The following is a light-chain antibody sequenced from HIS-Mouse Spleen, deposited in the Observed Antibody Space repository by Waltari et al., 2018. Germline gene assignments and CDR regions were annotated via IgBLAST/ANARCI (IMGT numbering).Light chain of an antibody. CDR2: GKN. J-gene: IGLJ3*02. Sequence: SSELTQDPAVSVALGQTVRITCQGDSLRSYYASWYQKKPGQAPVLFIYGKNNRPSGIPDRFSGSSSGNTASLTITGAQAEDEADYYCNSRDSSGNHWVFGGGTKLTVL. CDR3: NSRDSSGNHWV. CDR1: SLRSYY. V-gene: IGLV3-19*01.